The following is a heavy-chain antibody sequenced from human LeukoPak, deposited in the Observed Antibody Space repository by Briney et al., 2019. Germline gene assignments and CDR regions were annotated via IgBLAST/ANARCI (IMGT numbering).Heavy chain of an antibody. J-gene: IGHJ5*02. CDR3: ARVKQDMTYYDILTGYYPTGWFDP. CDR1: GGTFSSYA. Sequence: SVKVSCKASGGTFSSYAISWVRQAPGQGLEWMGGIIPVFGTANYAQKFQGRVTITADKSTSTAYMELSSLRSEDTAVYYCARVKQDMTYYDILTGYYPTGWFDPWGQGTLVTVSS. CDR2: IIPVFGTA. D-gene: IGHD3-9*01. V-gene: IGHV1-69*06.